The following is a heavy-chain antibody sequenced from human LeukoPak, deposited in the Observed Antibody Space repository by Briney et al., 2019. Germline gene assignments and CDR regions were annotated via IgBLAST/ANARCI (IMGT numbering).Heavy chain of an antibody. J-gene: IGHJ4*02. D-gene: IGHD6-19*01. CDR2: IPYDGTNK. V-gene: IGHV3-30*04. Sequence: GGSLRLSCAASGFTFSDYAVHWVRQAPGKGLEWVAVIPYDGTNKYYADSVKGRFTISRDNSKNTLYLQMNSLRPEDAALYYCARDPGYSSGWYPVYFDYWGQGTLVTVSS. CDR1: GFTFSDYA. CDR3: ARDPGYSSGWYPVYFDY.